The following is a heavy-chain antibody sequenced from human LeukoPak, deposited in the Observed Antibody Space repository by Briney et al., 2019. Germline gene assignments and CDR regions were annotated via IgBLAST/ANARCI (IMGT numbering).Heavy chain of an antibody. CDR1: GFTFSSYE. CDR3: ARDLVDYDILTGYPGGYYGMDV. D-gene: IGHD3-9*01. CDR2: ISSSGSTI. V-gene: IGHV3-48*03. J-gene: IGHJ6*04. Sequence: GGSLRLSCVASGFTFSSYEMNWVRQAPGKGLEWVSYISSSGSTIYYADSVKGRFTISRDNAKNSLYLQMNSLRAEDTAVYYCARDLVDYDILTGYPGGYYGMDVWGKGTTVTVSS.